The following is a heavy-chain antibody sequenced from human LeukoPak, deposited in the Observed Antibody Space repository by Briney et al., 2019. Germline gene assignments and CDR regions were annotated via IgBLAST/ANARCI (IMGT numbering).Heavy chain of an antibody. J-gene: IGHJ4*02. CDR3: AKGPRYCSSTSCYRGDY. CDR1: GFTFSNYA. CDR2: ISGSGGYT. Sequence: GGSLRLSCAASGFTFSNYAMGWVRQAPGEGLEWVSTISGSGGYTYYADSVKGRFTISRDNSKNTLYLQMNSLRAGDTAVYYCAKGPRYCSSTSCYRGDYWGQGTLVTVSS. D-gene: IGHD2-2*01. V-gene: IGHV3-23*01.